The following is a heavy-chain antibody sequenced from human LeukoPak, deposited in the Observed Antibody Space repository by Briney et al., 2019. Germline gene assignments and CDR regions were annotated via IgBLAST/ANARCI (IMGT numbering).Heavy chain of an antibody. J-gene: IGHJ4*02. D-gene: IGHD4-17*01. CDR3: ARQGLRGDYYFDY. CDR1: GYSFTSYW. Sequence: GESLKISCKGSGYSFTSYWIGWGRQMPGKGLEGMGIIYPGDSDTRYSPSFQGQVTISADKSISTAYLQWSSLKASDTAMYYCARQGLRGDYYFDYWGQGTLVTVSS. CDR2: IYPGDSDT. V-gene: IGHV5-51*01.